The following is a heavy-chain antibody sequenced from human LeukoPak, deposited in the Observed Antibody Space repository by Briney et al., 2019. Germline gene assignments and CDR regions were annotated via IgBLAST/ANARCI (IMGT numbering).Heavy chain of an antibody. CDR3: ATLRGASTAVFDS. Sequence: SETLSLTCTVSGGSISSDYWSWIRQSPGKRLEWIGYIHYSGATNYSPSLKSRVTISVDTSKNQFSLRLSSVTAADTALYYCATLRGASTAVFDSWGQGTLVTVSS. D-gene: IGHD2-21*02. J-gene: IGHJ4*02. CDR2: IHYSGAT. V-gene: IGHV4-59*08. CDR1: GGSISSDY.